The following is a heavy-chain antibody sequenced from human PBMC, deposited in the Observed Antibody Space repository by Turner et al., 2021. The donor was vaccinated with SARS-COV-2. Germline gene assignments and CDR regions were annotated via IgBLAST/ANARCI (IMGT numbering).Heavy chain of an antibody. CDR2: ISGYKGNT. D-gene: IGHD2-21*02. Sequence: QVQLVQSGAEVQKPGAAVKVSCKVSGYTVTSYGISWVRQAPGQGLEWMGWISGYKGNTNYAQKLQGRVTMTTDTSTSTAYMELRSLRSDDTAVYYCANGGNSVSWFDPWGQGTLVTVSS. CDR1: GYTVTSYG. CDR3: ANGGNSVSWFDP. V-gene: IGHV1-18*04. J-gene: IGHJ5*02.